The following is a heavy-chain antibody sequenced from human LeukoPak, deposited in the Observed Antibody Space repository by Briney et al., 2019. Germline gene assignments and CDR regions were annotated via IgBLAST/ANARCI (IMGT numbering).Heavy chain of an antibody. CDR3: ATSSGSYLPWFDP. CDR1: GGSFSGYY. Sequence: SETLSLTCAIYGGSFSGYYWSWIRQPPGKGLEWIGEINHSGSTNYNPSLKSRVTISVDRSKNQFSLKLSSVTAADTAVYYCATSSGSYLPWFDPWGQGTLVTVSS. D-gene: IGHD3-10*01. V-gene: IGHV4-34*01. J-gene: IGHJ5*02. CDR2: INHSGST.